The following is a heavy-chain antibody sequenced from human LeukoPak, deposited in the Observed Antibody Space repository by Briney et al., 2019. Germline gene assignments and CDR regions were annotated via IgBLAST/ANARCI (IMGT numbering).Heavy chain of an antibody. D-gene: IGHD3-16*02. CDR2: ISGSGGST. CDR3: AREGYPPPFDY. V-gene: IGHV3-23*01. Sequence: GGSLRLSCAASGFTFSSYAMSWVRQAPGKGLEWVSAISGSGGSTYYADSVKGRFTISRDNSKNSLYLLMNSLRAEDTAVYYCAREGYPPPFDYWGQGTLVTVSS. J-gene: IGHJ4*02. CDR1: GFTFSSYA.